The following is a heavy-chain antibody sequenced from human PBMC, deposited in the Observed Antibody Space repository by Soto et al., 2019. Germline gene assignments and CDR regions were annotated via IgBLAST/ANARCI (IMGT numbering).Heavy chain of an antibody. D-gene: IGHD6-6*01. CDR1: GSSISSYY. V-gene: IGHV4-59*01. Sequence: PSETLSLTCTVSGSSISSYYWSWIRQPPGKGLEWIGYIYYSGSTNYNPSPKSRVTISVDTSKNQFSLKLSSVTAADTAVYYCARDKSIAARRNIYYYYGMDVWGQGTTVTVS. CDR2: IYYSGST. CDR3: ARDKSIAARRNIYYYYGMDV. J-gene: IGHJ6*02.